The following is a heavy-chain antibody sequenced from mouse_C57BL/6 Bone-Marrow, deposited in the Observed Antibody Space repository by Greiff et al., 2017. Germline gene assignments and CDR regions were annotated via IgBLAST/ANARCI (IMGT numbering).Heavy chain of an antibody. CDR2: INPYNGGT. V-gene: IGHV1-19*01. J-gene: IGHJ3*01. CDR3: ARGEAYDGYYVSWFAY. D-gene: IGHD2-3*01. Sequence: VQLQQSGPVLVKPGASVKMSCKASGYTFTDYYMNWVKQSHGKSLEWIGVINPYNGGTSYNQKFKGKDTLTVDKSSSTAYMELNSLTSEDSAVYYCARGEAYDGYYVSWFAYWGQGTLVTVSA. CDR1: GYTFTDYY.